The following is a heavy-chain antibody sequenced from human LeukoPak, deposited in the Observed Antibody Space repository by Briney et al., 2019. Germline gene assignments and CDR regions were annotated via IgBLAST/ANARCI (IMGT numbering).Heavy chain of an antibody. D-gene: IGHD3-22*01. V-gene: IGHV3-30-3*01. CDR2: ISYDGSNK. Sequence: GGSLRLSCAASGFTFSSYAMHWVRQAPGKGLEWVAVISYDGSNKYYADSVKGRFTISRDNSKNTLYLQMNSLRAEDTAVYYCARDTRSYDSSGYTYYFDYWGQGTLVTVSS. J-gene: IGHJ4*02. CDR1: GFTFSSYA. CDR3: ARDTRSYDSSGYTYYFDY.